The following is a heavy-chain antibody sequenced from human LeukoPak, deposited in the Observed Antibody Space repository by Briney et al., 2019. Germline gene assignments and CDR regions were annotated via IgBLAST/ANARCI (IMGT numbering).Heavy chain of an antibody. D-gene: IGHD3-22*01. CDR3: ARVGSSGYYGYYYYYMDV. J-gene: IGHJ6*03. Sequence: PSETLSLTCAVSGYSISSGYYWGWIRPPPGKGLEWTWSIYHSGSTYYNPSLKSRVTISVDTSKNQFSLKLSSVTAADTAVYYCARVGSSGYYGYYYYYMDVWGKGTTVTVSS. CDR1: GYSISSGYY. CDR2: IYHSGST. V-gene: IGHV4-38-2*01.